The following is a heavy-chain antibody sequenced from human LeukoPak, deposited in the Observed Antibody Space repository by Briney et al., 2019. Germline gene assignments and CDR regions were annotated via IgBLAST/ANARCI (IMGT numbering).Heavy chain of an antibody. J-gene: IGHJ4*02. Sequence: KPGGSLRLSCVASGFTFKTFSMAWVRQAPGKGLEWVSSISSNGNHIDYADSVKGRFSISRDNAKTSFYLQMNNLRADDTATYYCAREKSLIVGFMYFDKWGQGTVVTVSS. D-gene: IGHD1-26*01. CDR1: GFTFKTFS. CDR2: ISSNGNHI. CDR3: AREKSLIVGFMYFDK. V-gene: IGHV3-21*01.